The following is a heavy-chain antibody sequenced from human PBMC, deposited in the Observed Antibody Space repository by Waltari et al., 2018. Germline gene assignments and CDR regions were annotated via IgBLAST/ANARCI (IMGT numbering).Heavy chain of an antibody. D-gene: IGHD3-9*01. CDR2: ISSRSHYI. V-gene: IGHV3-21*02. J-gene: IGHJ4*02. CDR1: GVIFSVRT. Sequence: EVRLVESGGGLVRPGGSLRLSCATSGVIFSVRTMAWVRQAPGKGLEWVSSISSRSHYIYYAEAVRGRFTISRDNARNSVYLQMDSLRVGDTALYYCVSDLRESRYMNFYDQWGLGTLVTVSS. CDR3: VSDLRESRYMNFYDQ.